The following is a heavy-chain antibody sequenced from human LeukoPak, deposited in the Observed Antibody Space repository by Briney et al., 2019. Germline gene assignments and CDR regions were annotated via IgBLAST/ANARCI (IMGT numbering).Heavy chain of an antibody. CDR3: ARDLGMITRDYFDY. Sequence: GGSLRLSCAASGFTVSSNYMSWVRQAPGKGLEWVSVIYSGGSTYYADSVKGRFTISRDNSKNTLYLQMNSLRAEDTAVYYCARDLGMITRDYFDYWGQGTLVTVSS. V-gene: IGHV3-53*01. CDR2: IYSGGST. J-gene: IGHJ4*02. CDR1: GFTVSSNY. D-gene: IGHD3-16*01.